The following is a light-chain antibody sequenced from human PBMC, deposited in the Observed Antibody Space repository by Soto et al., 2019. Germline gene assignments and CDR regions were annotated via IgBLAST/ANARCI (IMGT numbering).Light chain of an antibody. CDR3: SSYTSSITYV. Sequence: QSVLTQPASVSGSPGQSITISCTRTSSDVGGYNYVSWYQQHPGKAPKLVIYEVNNRPSGVSTRFSGSKSGNTASLTISGLQAEDEADYYCSSYTSSITYVFGSGTKVTVL. J-gene: IGLJ1*01. V-gene: IGLV2-14*03. CDR1: SSDVGGYNY. CDR2: EVN.